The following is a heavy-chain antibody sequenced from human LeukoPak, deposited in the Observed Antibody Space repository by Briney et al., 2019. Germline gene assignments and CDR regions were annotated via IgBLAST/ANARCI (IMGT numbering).Heavy chain of an antibody. D-gene: IGHD1-1*01. V-gene: IGHV3-30*02. Sequence: GGSLRLSCAASGFIFSSYGMHWVRQAPGKGLEWVAFIRFNGTTKVYSDSVEGRFTISRDNSKNTLYLQMNSLTVEDTAIYYCALTTRGYWGQGTLVTVSS. CDR2: IRFNGTTK. J-gene: IGHJ4*01. CDR3: ALTTRGY. CDR1: GFIFSSYG.